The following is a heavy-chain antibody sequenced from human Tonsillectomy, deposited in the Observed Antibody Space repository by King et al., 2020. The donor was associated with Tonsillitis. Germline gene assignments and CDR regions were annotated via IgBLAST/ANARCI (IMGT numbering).Heavy chain of an antibody. J-gene: IGHJ3*02. CDR3: ARDLSPHLNNYDSSYYDAFDI. D-gene: IGHD3-22*01. CDR2: INQDGSDK. Sequence: VQLVESGGDLVQPGGSLRLSCAASGFTFSSYWMTWVRQAPGKGLEWVANINQDGSDKYYVDSVKGRFTSSRDNTKNSLYLQMSSLRAEDTAVYYCARDLSPHLNNYDSSYYDAFDIWGQGAVVTVSS. V-gene: IGHV3-7*03. CDR1: GFTFSSYW.